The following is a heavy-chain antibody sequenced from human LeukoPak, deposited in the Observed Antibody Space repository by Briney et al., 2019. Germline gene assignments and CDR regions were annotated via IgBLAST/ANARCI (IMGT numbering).Heavy chain of an antibody. D-gene: IGHD1-26*01. J-gene: IGHJ4*02. Sequence: GGSLRLSCAASGFTFSGHWMSWVRQAPGKGLEWVANINQGGSDKYYVDSVKGRFTISRDNANNLLYLQMNSLRGEDTAVYYCTRDRSGAEDDWGQGTLVTVSS. CDR3: TRDRSGAEDD. CDR2: INQGGSDK. CDR1: GFTFSGHW. V-gene: IGHV3-7*01.